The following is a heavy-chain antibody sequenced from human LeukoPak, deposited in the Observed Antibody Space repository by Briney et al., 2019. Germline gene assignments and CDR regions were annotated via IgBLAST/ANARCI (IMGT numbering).Heavy chain of an antibody. CDR2: ISSSGDNT. D-gene: IGHD1-26*01. Sequence: GWSLRLSCAASGFTFTTYAMNWVRQAPGKGLEWVSLISSSGDNTHYADSVKGRFTISRDNSKNTVSLQMNSLRGEDTAVYYCAKGVRVGGGGMDVWGQGTPVTVSS. V-gene: IGHV3-23*01. CDR1: GFTFTTYA. CDR3: AKGVRVGGGGMDV. J-gene: IGHJ6*02.